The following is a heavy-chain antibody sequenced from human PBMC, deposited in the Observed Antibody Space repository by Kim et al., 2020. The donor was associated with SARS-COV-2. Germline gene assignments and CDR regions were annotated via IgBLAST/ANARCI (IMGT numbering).Heavy chain of an antibody. Sequence: SETLSLTCAVYGGSFSGYYWSWIRQPPGKGLEWIGEINHSGSTNDNPSLKSRVTISVDTSKNQFSLKLSSVTAADTAVYYCARGAAGTFAEYFQHWGQGTLVTVSS. D-gene: IGHD3-10*01. CDR3: ARGAAGTFAEYFQH. CDR2: INHSGST. V-gene: IGHV4-34*01. J-gene: IGHJ1*01. CDR1: GGSFSGYY.